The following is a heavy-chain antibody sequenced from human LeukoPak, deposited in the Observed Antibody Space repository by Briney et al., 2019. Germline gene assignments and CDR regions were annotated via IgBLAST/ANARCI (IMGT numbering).Heavy chain of an antibody. CDR2: IYYSGST. CDR3: ARSQYYGSGSDRPYYYGMDV. CDR1: GGSISSGDYY. D-gene: IGHD3-10*01. Sequence: PSQTLSLTCTVSGGSISSGDYYWSWIRQPPGKGLEWIGYIYYSGSTYYNPSLKSRVTISVDTSKNQFSLKLSSVTAAGTAVYYCARSQYYGSGSDRPYYYGMDVWGQGTTVTVSS. V-gene: IGHV4-30-4*01. J-gene: IGHJ6*02.